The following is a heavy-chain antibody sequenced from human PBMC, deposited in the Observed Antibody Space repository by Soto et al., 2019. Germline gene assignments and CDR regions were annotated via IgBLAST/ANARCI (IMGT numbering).Heavy chain of an antibody. Sequence: SVKVSCKASGGTFSSYAISWVRQAPGQGLEWMGGIIPIFGTANYAQKFQGRVTITADESTSTAYMELSSLRSEDTAVYYCAILPDTAMVTGPPCGQGTLVTVSS. CDR3: AILPDTAMVTGPP. CDR2: IIPIFGTA. D-gene: IGHD5-18*01. V-gene: IGHV1-69*13. J-gene: IGHJ5*02. CDR1: GGTFSSYA.